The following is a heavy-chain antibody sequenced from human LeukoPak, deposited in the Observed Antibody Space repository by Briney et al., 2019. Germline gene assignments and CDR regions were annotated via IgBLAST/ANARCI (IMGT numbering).Heavy chain of an antibody. V-gene: IGHV3-30-3*01. D-gene: IGHD3-9*01. CDR2: ISYDGSNK. Sequence: PGRSLRLSCAASGFTFSSYAMHWGREAPGKGLEWGADISYDGSNKYYADSVKGRFTISRDNSKNTLYLQMNSLRAEDAAVYYCARNRPLRYFDWSPPDYWGQGTLVTVSS. J-gene: IGHJ4*02. CDR3: ARNRPLRYFDWSPPDY. CDR1: GFTFSSYA.